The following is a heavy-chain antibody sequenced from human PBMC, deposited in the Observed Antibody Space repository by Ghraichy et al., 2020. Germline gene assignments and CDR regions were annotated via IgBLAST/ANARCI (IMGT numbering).Heavy chain of an antibody. J-gene: IGHJ4*02. Sequence: GGSLRLSCAASGFTFSSYAMNWVRQAPGKGLEWVSTISGSGGSTYYADSVKGRFTISRDNSKNTLYLQMNSLRAEDTAVYYCAKAVPNDCSSTSCRYFDYWGQGTLVTVSS. CDR1: GFTFSSYA. V-gene: IGHV3-23*01. CDR2: ISGSGGST. CDR3: AKAVPNDCSSTSCRYFDY. D-gene: IGHD2-2*01.